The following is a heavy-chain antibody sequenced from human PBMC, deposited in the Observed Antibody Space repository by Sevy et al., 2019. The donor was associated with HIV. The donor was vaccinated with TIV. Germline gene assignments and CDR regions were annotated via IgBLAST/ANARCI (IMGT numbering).Heavy chain of an antibody. D-gene: IGHD3-22*01. CDR3: ARGPFDYYDSSGDRLPGGFDY. V-gene: IGHV3-30-3*01. J-gene: IGHJ4*02. CDR2: ISYDGSNK. Sequence: GGSLRLSCVASGFTFSSYAMHWVRQAPGKGLEWVAVISYDGSNKYYADSVKGRFTISRDNSKNTLYLQMNSLRAEDTDVYYCARGPFDYYDSSGDRLPGGFDYWGQGTLVTVSS. CDR1: GFTFSSYA.